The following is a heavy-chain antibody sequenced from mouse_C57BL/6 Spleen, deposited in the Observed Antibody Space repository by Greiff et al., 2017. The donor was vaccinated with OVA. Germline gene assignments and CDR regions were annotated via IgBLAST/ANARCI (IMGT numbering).Heavy chain of an antibody. V-gene: IGHV5-9-1*02. CDR1: GFTFSSYA. Sequence: EVQRVESGAGLVKPGGSLKLSCAASGFTFSSYAMSWVRQTPEKRLEWVAYISSGGDYIYYADTVKGRFTISRDNARNTLYLQMSSLKSEDTAMYYCTRGESLGPYYFDYWGQGTTLTVSS. D-gene: IGHD4-1*01. CDR2: ISSGGDYI. J-gene: IGHJ2*01. CDR3: TRGESLGPYYFDY.